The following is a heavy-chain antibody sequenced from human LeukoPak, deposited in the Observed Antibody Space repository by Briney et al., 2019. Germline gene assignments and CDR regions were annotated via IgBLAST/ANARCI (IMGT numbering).Heavy chain of an antibody. V-gene: IGHV3-23*01. J-gene: IGHJ4*02. Sequence: GGSLRLSCAASGFTFSTYAMSWVRQAPGKGLEWVSTISGSGANTYYADSVRGRFTISRDNSKNTLYLHMNSLRAEDTAVYYCAKGPGGSRYYFDYWGQETLVTVSS. CDR1: GFTFSTYA. D-gene: IGHD2-15*01. CDR3: AKGPGGSRYYFDY. CDR2: ISGSGANT.